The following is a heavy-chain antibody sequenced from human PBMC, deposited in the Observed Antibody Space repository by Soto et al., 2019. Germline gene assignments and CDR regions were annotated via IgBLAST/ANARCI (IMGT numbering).Heavy chain of an antibody. CDR2: ISQSGRV. CDR1: GGSISTFF. V-gene: IGHV4-59*01. D-gene: IGHD2-2*01. J-gene: IGHJ3*01. Sequence: QVQLQESGPGLVKPSETLSLTCTVSGGSISTFFWNWLRQAPGKGLEWIAYISQSGRVLYNPSLTSPVTISVDASKNQFSLKLTSVTAADTAVYYCARDRLAADAAEVAFEFWGRGTMVTVSS. CDR3: ARDRLAADAAEVAFEF.